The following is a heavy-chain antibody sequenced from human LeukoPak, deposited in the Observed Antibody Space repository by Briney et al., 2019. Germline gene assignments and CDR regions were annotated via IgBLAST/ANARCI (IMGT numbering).Heavy chain of an antibody. Sequence: GGSLRLSCAASGFTFSSYSMNWVRQAPGKGLEWVSYISSSSSIIYYADSVKGRFTISRDNAKNSLYLQMNSLRAEDTAVYYCARVQLNYDILTGYYKEAYNWFDPWGQGTLVTVSS. D-gene: IGHD3-9*01. CDR1: GFTFSSYS. J-gene: IGHJ5*02. CDR3: ARVQLNYDILTGYYKEAYNWFDP. CDR2: ISSSSSII. V-gene: IGHV3-48*01.